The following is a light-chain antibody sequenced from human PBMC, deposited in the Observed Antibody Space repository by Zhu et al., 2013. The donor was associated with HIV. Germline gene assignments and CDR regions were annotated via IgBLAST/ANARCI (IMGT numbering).Light chain of an antibody. V-gene: IGKV3-15*01. J-gene: IGKJ3*01. CDR2: GAS. Sequence: EIVMTQSPATLSVSPGERATLSCRASQSVSTNLAWYQQKPGQAPRLLIYGASTRATGIPARFSGSGSGTQFSLTISSLQSEDFAVYYCQQYNDWPPLTFGPGTTVDIK. CDR1: QSVSTN. CDR3: QQYNDWPPLT.